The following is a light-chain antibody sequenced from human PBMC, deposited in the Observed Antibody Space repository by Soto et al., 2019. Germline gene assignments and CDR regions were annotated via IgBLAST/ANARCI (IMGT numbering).Light chain of an antibody. V-gene: IGLV2-11*01. CDR2: DVS. J-gene: IGLJ2*01. CDR1: SSDVGGYNY. CDR3: SSYAGSYTRVV. Sequence: QSVLTQPRSVSGSPGQSVTISCTGTSSDVGGYNYVSWYQQHPGKAPKLMIYDVSKRPSGVPDRFSGSKSGNTASLTISGLQAEDEADYYCSSYAGSYTRVVFGGGTQLTVL.